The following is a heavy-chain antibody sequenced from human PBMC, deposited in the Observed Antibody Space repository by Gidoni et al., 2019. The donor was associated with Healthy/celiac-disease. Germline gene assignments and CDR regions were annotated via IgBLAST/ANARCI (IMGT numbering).Heavy chain of an antibody. CDR1: GFLFRDYY. J-gene: IGHJ4*02. V-gene: IGHV3-11*01. CDR3: ARRKGSGWAQHFDY. Sequence: QVQLVESGGGLVKPGGSLRLSCDASGFLFRDYYMSWIRQAPGKGREWVSYISSSCSTIDYADTVRGRFTIYRDNTKNSLYLKRNSLRDEDTSLYDCARRKGSGWAQHFDYWGQGTLVTVSS. D-gene: IGHD6-25*01. CDR2: ISSSCSTI.